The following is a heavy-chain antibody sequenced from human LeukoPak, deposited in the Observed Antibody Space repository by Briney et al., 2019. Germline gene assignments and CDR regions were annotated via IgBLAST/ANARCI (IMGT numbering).Heavy chain of an antibody. CDR3: AGGEYAGY. V-gene: IGHV3-7*02. CDR1: GFSFSAYW. J-gene: IGHJ4*02. CDR2: IKQDGSKQ. D-gene: IGHD4-17*01. Sequence: PGGTLRLSCAASGFSFSAYWMNWVRQAPGRGLEWVGNIKQDGSKQYYVDSVKCRFTISRDNAKNSLYLRMNSLRAEDTAVCYCAGGEYAGYWGQGTLVTVSS.